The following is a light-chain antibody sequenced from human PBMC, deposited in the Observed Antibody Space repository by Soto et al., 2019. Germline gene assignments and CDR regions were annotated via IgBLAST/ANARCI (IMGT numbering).Light chain of an antibody. J-gene: IGKJ4*01. V-gene: IGKV4-1*01. CDR1: QSVLYSSNNKNY. CDR2: WAS. CDR3: QQYSSTPLT. Sequence: DIVMTQSPDSLAVSLGERATINCKSSQSVLYSSNNKNYLAWYQQKPGQPPKLLIYWASTRESGVPDRFSGSGSGTDFTLPISSLQAEDVAVYYCQQYSSTPLTFGGGTKVEIK.